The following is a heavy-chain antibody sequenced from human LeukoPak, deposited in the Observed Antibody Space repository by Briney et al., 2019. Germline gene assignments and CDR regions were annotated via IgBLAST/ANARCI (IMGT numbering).Heavy chain of an antibody. CDR1: GGSINSYY. D-gene: IGHD6-13*01. Sequence: PSETLSLTCTVSGGSINSYYWSWIRQPAGKGLEWIGRIYTSGNSNNNPSLMSRVTISVDTSKNQFSLKLSSVTAADTAVYYCARGGASSRPFDLWGQGSLVTVSS. J-gene: IGHJ4*02. V-gene: IGHV4-4*07. CDR3: ARGGASSRPFDL. CDR2: IYTSGNS.